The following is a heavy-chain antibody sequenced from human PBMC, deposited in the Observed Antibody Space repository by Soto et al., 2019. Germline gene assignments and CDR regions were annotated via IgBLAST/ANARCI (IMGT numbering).Heavy chain of an antibody. Sequence: QVQLIESGGGVVQPGRSLRLSCEASGFNFSNYGMHWLRQAPGKGLEWAAVIWSDGSNKYYGDSVKGRFSISRDNSKNTLYLEMNSLRVEDTAVYYCARGRRIPPSVYYYFYVDVWGKGVTVTVSS. D-gene: IGHD3-10*01. V-gene: IGHV3-33*01. CDR2: IWSDGSNK. J-gene: IGHJ6*03. CDR1: GFNFSNYG. CDR3: ARGRRIPPSVYYYFYVDV.